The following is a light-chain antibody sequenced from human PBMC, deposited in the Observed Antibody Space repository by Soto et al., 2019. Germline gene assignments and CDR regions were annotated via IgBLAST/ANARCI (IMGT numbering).Light chain of an antibody. Sequence: GLTQSPCTLSLSPGARATLSCRASQTIANNYLTWYQQKPGQAPRVLIYDASTRATGIPDRFGGSGSGTDFTLTISRLEPEDFAVYYCQQYGSSPWTFGQGSKVDIK. CDR2: DAS. CDR3: QQYGSSPWT. J-gene: IGKJ1*01. CDR1: QTIANNY. V-gene: IGKV3-20*01.